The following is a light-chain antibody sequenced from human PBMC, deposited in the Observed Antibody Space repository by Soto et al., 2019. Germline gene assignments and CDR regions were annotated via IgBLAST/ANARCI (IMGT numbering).Light chain of an antibody. CDR2: EVS. Sequence: QSALTQPASVSGSPGQSITISCTGTSSDVGAYNYVSWYQQHPGKAPKLMIFEVSDRPSGVSNRFSGSTSGNTASLTISGVQAEDEADYYCSSYTSSNTLVFGGGTKLTVL. CDR1: SSDVGAYNY. CDR3: SSYTSSNTLV. J-gene: IGLJ2*01. V-gene: IGLV2-14*01.